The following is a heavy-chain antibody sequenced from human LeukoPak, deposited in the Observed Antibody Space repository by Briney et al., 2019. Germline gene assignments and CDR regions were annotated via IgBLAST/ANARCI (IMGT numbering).Heavy chain of an antibody. CDR3: AKEGYCSGGSCYEN. CDR2: ISGSGGST. V-gene: IGHV3-23*01. Sequence: GGSLRLSCAASGFTFSSYAMSWVREAPGKGLEWDSAISGSGGSTYYADSVKGRFTISRDNSKNTLYLQMNSLRAEDTAVYYCAKEGYCSGGSCYENWGQGTLVTVSS. J-gene: IGHJ4*02. CDR1: GFTFSSYA. D-gene: IGHD2-15*01.